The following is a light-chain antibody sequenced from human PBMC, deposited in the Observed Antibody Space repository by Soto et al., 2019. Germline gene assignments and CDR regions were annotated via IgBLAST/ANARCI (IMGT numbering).Light chain of an antibody. J-gene: IGKJ4*01. CDR3: QQYGSSPFT. V-gene: IGKV3-20*01. CDR1: QSVSSSY. CDR2: GAS. Sequence: EIVLPQSPGPLSLSPGERATLSCRASQSVSSSYLAWYQQKPGQAPRLLIYGASSRATGIPDRFSGSGSGTDFTLTISRLEPEDFAVYYCQQYGSSPFTFGGGTKVEIK.